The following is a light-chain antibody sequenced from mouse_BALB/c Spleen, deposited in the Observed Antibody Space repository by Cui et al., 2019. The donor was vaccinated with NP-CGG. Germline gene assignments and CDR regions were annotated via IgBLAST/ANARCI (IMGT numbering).Light chain of an antibody. CDR3: ALWYSNHWV. Sequence: QAVVTQESALTPSPGETVTLTCRSSTGAVTTSNYANWVQEKPDHLFTGLIGGTNNRPPGVPARFSGSLIGDKAALTVTGARTEDEAIYFCALWYSNHWVFGGGTKLTVL. CDR2: GTN. J-gene: IGLJ1*01. V-gene: IGLV1*01. CDR1: TGAVTTSNY.